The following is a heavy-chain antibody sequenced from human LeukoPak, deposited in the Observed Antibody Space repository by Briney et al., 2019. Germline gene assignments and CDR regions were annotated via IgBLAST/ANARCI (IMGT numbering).Heavy chain of an antibody. CDR1: GFTFSSNY. CDR2: IYSGGST. V-gene: IGHV3-66*01. J-gene: IGHJ4*02. D-gene: IGHD5-18*01. CDR3: AREYTYAYGDY. Sequence: GGSLRLSCAASGFTFSSNYMSWVRQAPGKGLEWVSVIYSGGSTSYADSVKGRFTISRDNSNNTLYLQMNSLRAEDTAVYYCAREYTYAYGDYWGQGTLVTVSS.